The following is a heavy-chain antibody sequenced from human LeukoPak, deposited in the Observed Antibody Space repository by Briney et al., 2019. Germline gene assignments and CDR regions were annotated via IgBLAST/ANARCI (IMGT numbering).Heavy chain of an antibody. CDR1: GFTFSSYA. D-gene: IGHD6-19*01. Sequence: GGSLRLSCVASGFTFSSYAMHWVRQAPGKGLEWVALISYDGSNKYYADSVKGRFAISRDDSKNTLYLQMNSLRAEDTAVYYCARGGVYSSGSYYLYYFDYWGQGTLVTVSS. V-gene: IGHV3-30*09. CDR2: ISYDGSNK. J-gene: IGHJ4*02. CDR3: ARGGVYSSGSYYLYYFDY.